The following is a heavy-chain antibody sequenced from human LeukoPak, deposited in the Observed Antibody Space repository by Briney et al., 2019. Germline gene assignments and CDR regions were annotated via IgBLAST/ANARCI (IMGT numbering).Heavy chain of an antibody. CDR1: GXAFSSLY. D-gene: IGHD1-14*01. CDR2: INIDGSST. CDR3: ARAITLSRSPAY. V-gene: IGHV3-74*01. J-gene: IGHJ4*02. Sequence: GGSLRLSCAASGXAFSSLYMHWVRQAPGKGLMSVSRINIDGSSTTYADSVKGRFTISRDNTKNTLYLQMNSLRAEDTAVYYCARAITLSRSPAYWGQGTLVTVSS.